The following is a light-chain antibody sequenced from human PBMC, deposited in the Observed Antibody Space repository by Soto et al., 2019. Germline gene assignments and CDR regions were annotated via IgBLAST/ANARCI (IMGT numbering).Light chain of an antibody. Sequence: DIQMTQSPSSLSASVGDRVTITCRASQSISNYLNWYEQKPGKAAKRLIYGASRLQNGVPLRFSGSRSGTDFTLTISSLQPEDFATYFCQQSYTTPWTFGQGTKVEIK. V-gene: IGKV1-39*01. CDR2: GAS. CDR3: QQSYTTPWT. J-gene: IGKJ1*01. CDR1: QSISNY.